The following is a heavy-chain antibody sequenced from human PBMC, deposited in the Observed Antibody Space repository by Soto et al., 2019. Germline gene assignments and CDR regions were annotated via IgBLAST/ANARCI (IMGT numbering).Heavy chain of an antibody. J-gene: IGHJ4*02. CDR1: GFTFSSYW. D-gene: IGHD2-21*02. Sequence: SLRLSCAASGFTFSSYWMSWVRQAPGKGLEWVANIKQDGSEKYYVDSVKGRFTISRDNAKNSLYLQMNSLRAEDTAVYYCASSRSTAVIDYWGQGTLVTVSS. CDR3: ASSRSTAVIDY. V-gene: IGHV3-7*01. CDR2: IKQDGSEK.